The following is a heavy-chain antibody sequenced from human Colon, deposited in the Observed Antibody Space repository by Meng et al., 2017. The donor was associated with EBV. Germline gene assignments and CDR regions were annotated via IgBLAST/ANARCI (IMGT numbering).Heavy chain of an antibody. J-gene: IGHJ4*02. CDR3: ARGPGGSYYLYYFNY. CDR1: GGSFSGDY. V-gene: IGHV4-34*01. Sequence: QAMLQQWGAVLLKPSETMSLTCGVYGGSFSGDYWSGYRQPTEKGLEWIGEINHSGSTNYNPSLKSRVTISVGTSKKQFSLKLSAVTAADTAVYYCARGPGGSYYLYYFNYWGQGTLVTVSS. D-gene: IGHD1-26*01. CDR2: INHSGST.